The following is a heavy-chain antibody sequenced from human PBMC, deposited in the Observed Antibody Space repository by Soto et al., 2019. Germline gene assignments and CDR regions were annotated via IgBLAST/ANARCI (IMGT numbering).Heavy chain of an antibody. CDR2: IYSGGST. D-gene: IGHD4-17*01. Sequence: GGSLRLSCAASGFTVSSNYMSWVRQAPGKGLEWVSVIYSGGSTYYADSVKGRFTISRDNSKNTLYLQMNSLRAEDTAVYYCAREGRAIPKYYGDHFDYWGQGTLVTVSS. CDR1: GFTVSSNY. J-gene: IGHJ4*02. CDR3: AREGRAIPKYYGDHFDY. V-gene: IGHV3-66*01.